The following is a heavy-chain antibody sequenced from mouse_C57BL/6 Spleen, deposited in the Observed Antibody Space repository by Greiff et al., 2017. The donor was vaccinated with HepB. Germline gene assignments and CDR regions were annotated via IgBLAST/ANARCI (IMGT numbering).Heavy chain of an antibody. V-gene: IGHV1-53*01. Sequence: QVQLQQPGTELVKPGASVKLSCKASGYTFTSYWMHWVKQRPGQGLEWIGNINPSNGGTNYNEKFKSKATLTVYKSSSTAYMQLSSLTSEDSAVYYCAESTGTEAWFAYWGQGTLVTVSA. J-gene: IGHJ3*01. CDR3: AESTGTEAWFAY. CDR2: INPSNGGT. CDR1: GYTFTSYW. D-gene: IGHD4-1*02.